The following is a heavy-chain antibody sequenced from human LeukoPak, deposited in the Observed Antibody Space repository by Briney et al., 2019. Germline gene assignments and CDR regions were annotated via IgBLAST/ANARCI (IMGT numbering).Heavy chain of an antibody. V-gene: IGHV3-23*01. J-gene: IGHJ4*02. CDR2: ISGSGGST. Sequence: PGGSLRLSCAASGFTFSSYAISWVRQTLGKGLEWVSAISGSGGSTYYADSVKGRFTISRDNSKNTLYLQMNSLRAEDTAVYYCAKAQWELLLLDYWGQGTPVTVSS. CDR3: AKAQWELLLLDY. CDR1: GFTFSSYA. D-gene: IGHD1-26*01.